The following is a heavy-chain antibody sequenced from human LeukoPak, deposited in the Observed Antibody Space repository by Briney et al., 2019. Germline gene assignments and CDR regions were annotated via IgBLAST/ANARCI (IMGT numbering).Heavy chain of an antibody. CDR3: ARDPHYDILTGYYLGGYFDY. D-gene: IGHD3-9*01. V-gene: IGHV3-21*01. CDR1: GFTFSSYG. J-gene: IGHJ4*02. CDR2: ISSSSSYI. Sequence: TGGSLRLSCAASGFTFSSYGMNWVRQAPGKGLEWVSSISSSSSYIYYADSVKGRFTISRDNAKNSLYLQMNSLRAEDTAVYYCARDPHYDILTGYYLGGYFDYWGQGTLVTVSS.